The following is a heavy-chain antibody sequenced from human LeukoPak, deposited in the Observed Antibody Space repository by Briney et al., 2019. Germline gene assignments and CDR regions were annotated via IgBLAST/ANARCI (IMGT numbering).Heavy chain of an antibody. D-gene: IGHD6-13*01. CDR1: GFTFSSYS. J-gene: IGHJ6*04. CDR2: ISSSSSYI. CDR3: ASRGDSSSWYTAYSMDV. Sequence: GGSLRLSCAASGFTFSSYSTNWVRQAPGKGLEWVSSISSSSSYIYYADSVKGRFTISRDNAKNSLYLQMNSLRAEDTAVYYCASRGDSSSWYTAYSMDVWGKGTTVTVSS. V-gene: IGHV3-21*01.